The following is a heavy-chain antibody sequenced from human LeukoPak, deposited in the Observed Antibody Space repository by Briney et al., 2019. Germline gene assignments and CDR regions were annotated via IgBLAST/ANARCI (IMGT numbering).Heavy chain of an antibody. V-gene: IGHV4-61*08. D-gene: IGHD5-18*01. CDR2: IYYSGST. J-gene: IGHJ4*02. CDR1: GGSISSGGYY. CDR3: ARVGYSYAFDY. Sequence: SQTLSLTCTVSGGSISSGGYYWSWIRQPPGKGLEWIGYIYYSGSTNYNPSLKSRVTISVDTSKNQFSLKLSSVTAADTAVYYCARVGYSYAFDYWGQGALVTVSS.